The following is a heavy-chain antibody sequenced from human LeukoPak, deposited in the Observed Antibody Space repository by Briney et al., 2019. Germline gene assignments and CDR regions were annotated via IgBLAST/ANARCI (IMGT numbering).Heavy chain of an antibody. CDR3: ARPDHYYYYYYMDV. Sequence: SVKVSCKASGGTFSSYTISWVRQAPGQGLEWIGRIIPILGIANYAQKFQGRVTITADKSTSTAYMELSSLRSEDTAVYYCARPDHYYYYYYMDVWGKGTTVTVSS. J-gene: IGHJ6*03. CDR1: GGTFSSYT. CDR2: IIPILGIA. V-gene: IGHV1-69*02.